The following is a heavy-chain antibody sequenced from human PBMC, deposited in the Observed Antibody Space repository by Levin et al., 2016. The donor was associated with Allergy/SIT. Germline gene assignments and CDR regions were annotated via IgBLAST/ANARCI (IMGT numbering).Heavy chain of an antibody. D-gene: IGHD5-24*01. J-gene: IGHJ5*02. Sequence: SETLSLTCTVSGGSISSGSYYWSWIRQPAGKGLEWIGRIYTSGSTNYNPSLKSRVTISVDTSKNQFSLKLSSVTAADTAVYYCARGNSRYGWFDPWGQGTLVTVSS. CDR3: ARGNSRYGWFDP. CDR2: IYTSGST. V-gene: IGHV4-61*02. CDR1: GGSISSGSYY.